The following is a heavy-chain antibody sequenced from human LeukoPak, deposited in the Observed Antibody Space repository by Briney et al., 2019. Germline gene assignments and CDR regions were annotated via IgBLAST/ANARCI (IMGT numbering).Heavy chain of an antibody. D-gene: IGHD1-26*01. Sequence: GGSLRLSCAASGFTVSDNYMSWVRQAPGKGLEWVAYIRSDGYHTYYADSVKGRFTITRDNLKNTLYLQMNSLRLEDMAVYYCAKPSGSGVDYWGRGTRVTVSS. J-gene: IGHJ4*02. CDR1: GFTVSDNY. CDR2: IRSDGYHT. V-gene: IGHV3-30*02. CDR3: AKPSGSGVDY.